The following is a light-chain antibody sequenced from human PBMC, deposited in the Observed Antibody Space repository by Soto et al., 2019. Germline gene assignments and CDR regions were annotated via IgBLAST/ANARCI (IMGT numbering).Light chain of an antibody. J-gene: IGKJ1*01. V-gene: IGKV1-5*03. CDR3: QHYSRYAEA. CDR1: QTISSW. Sequence: EIQMTQSPSTLSGSVGDRVTITCRASQTISSWLAWYQQKPWKAPKLLIYKASTLKSGAPSRVSGSGSGTEFTVTISSLQPDVFAPYYFQHYSRYAEAVGQRA. CDR2: KAS.